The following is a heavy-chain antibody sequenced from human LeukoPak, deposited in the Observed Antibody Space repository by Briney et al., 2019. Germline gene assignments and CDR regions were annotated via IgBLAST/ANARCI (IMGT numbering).Heavy chain of an antibody. Sequence: GGSLRLSCAASGFTFSSYAMRWVRQAPGKGLEWVAVISYDGSNKYYADSVKGRFTISRDNSNNTLYLQMNSLRADDTAVYYCARSTGYPRGWFDYWGQGPLVTVSS. D-gene: IGHD6-19*01. CDR3: ARSTGYPRGWFDY. V-gene: IGHV3-30-3*01. CDR1: GFTFSSYA. J-gene: IGHJ4*02. CDR2: ISYDGSNK.